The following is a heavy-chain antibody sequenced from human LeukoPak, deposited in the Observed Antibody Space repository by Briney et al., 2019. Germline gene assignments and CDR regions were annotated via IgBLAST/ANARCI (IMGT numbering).Heavy chain of an antibody. J-gene: IGHJ3*02. Sequence: SETLSLTCTVSGGSIRSHYWSWIRQPPGKGLEWIGHIYDSGSTSYNPSLKSRVTISVDTSKNQFSLNLNYVTAADTAVYYCASGRRDGYNYGTFDIWGQGTMVTVSS. CDR1: GGSIRSHY. D-gene: IGHD5-24*01. V-gene: IGHV4-59*11. CDR3: ASGRRDGYNYGTFDI. CDR2: IYDSGST.